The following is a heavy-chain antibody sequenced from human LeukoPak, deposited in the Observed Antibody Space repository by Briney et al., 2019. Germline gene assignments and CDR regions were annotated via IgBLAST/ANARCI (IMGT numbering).Heavy chain of an antibody. CDR1: GFTFSSYA. D-gene: IGHD2-2*01. CDR3: AKDRKPTRYCSSTSCHHPFDY. J-gene: IGHJ4*02. V-gene: IGHV3-23*01. Sequence: GGSLRLSCAASGFTFSSYAMSWVRQAPGKGLEWVSAISGSGGSTYYADSVKGRFTISRDNSKNTLNLQMNSLRAEGTAVYYCAKDRKPTRYCSSTSCHHPFDYWGQGTLVTVSS. CDR2: ISGSGGST.